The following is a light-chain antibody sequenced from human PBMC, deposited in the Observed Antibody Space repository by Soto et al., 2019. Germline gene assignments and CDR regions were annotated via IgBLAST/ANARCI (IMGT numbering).Light chain of an antibody. J-gene: IGKJ1*01. CDR1: QSVSSW. Sequence: IQMTQSPSTLSASVGGRVSITFRASQSVSSWLAWYQQKPGKAPKLLIYDASGLESGVPSRFSGSGSGTEFTLTISSLQPGDFATYYCQQYNSYSQTFGQGTKVHIK. V-gene: IGKV1-5*01. CDR3: QQYNSYSQT. CDR2: DAS.